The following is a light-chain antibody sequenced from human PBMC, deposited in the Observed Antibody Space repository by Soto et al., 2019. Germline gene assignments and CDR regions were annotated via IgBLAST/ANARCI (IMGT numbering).Light chain of an antibody. CDR3: QQYYSGPWT. Sequence: VIWMTQSPSLLSASTGDRVTISCRMSQGIRSYLAWYQQKPGKAPELLIYAASTLQSGVPSRFSGSGSGTDCTLTISCLQSEDFATYYCQQYYSGPWTFGQGTKVEIK. V-gene: IGKV1D-8*01. J-gene: IGKJ1*01. CDR1: QGIRSY. CDR2: AAS.